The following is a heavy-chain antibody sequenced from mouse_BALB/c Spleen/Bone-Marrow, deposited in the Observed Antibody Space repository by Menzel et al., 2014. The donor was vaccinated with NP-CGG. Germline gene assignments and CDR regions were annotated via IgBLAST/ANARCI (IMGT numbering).Heavy chain of an antibody. CDR3: ATGNAMDY. Sequence: EVMLVESGPSLVKPSQTLSLPCSVAGDSITSGYWNWIRKFPGNKLEYMGYISYSGSTYYNPSLKSRISITRDTFKNQYYLQLNSVTTEDTATYYCATGNAMDYWGQGTSVTVSS. CDR1: GDSITSGY. CDR2: ISYSGST. J-gene: IGHJ4*01. V-gene: IGHV3-8*02. D-gene: IGHD4-1*01.